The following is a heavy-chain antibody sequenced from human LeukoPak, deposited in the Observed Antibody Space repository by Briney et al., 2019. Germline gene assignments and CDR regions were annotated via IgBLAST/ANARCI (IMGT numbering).Heavy chain of an antibody. J-gene: IGHJ5*02. CDR2: IYPGDSDT. CDR3: ARCTKYCSSTTWFDP. D-gene: IGHD2/OR15-2a*01. V-gene: IGHV5-51*01. CDR1: GYSFTSYW. Sequence: GESLKISCKGSGYSFTSYWIGWVRQMPGTGLEWMGIIYPGDSDTRYSPSFQGQVTISADKSISTAYLQWSSLKASDTAMYYCARCTKYCSSTTWFDPWGQGTLVTVSS.